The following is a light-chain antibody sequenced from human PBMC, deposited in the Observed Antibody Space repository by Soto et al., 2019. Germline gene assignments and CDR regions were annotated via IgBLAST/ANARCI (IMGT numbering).Light chain of an antibody. V-gene: IGLV2-14*01. CDR1: SSDIGTYDH. Sequence: QSVLTHPASVSWSPGHSIAISCSGTSSDIGTYDHVAWFQQFPGKTPKLVIYSVSDRPSGVSYRFSGSKSGNTASLTISGLQADEEADHYCISYTVSTSYVFGTGTKVTVL. CDR2: SVS. CDR3: ISYTVSTSYV. J-gene: IGLJ1*01.